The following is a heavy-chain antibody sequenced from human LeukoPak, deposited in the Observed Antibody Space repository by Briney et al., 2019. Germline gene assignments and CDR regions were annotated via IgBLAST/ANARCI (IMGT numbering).Heavy chain of an antibody. CDR2: INPNSGGT. D-gene: IGHD1-26*01. J-gene: IGHJ3*02. V-gene: IGHV1-2*02. CDR1: GYTFTNYA. CDR3: ARDMSGGAFDI. Sequence: GASVKVSCKASGYTFTNYAMNWVRQAPGQGLEWMGWINPNSGGTNYAQKFQGRVTMTRDTSISTAYMELSRLRSDDTAVYYCARDMSGGAFDIWGQGTMVTVSS.